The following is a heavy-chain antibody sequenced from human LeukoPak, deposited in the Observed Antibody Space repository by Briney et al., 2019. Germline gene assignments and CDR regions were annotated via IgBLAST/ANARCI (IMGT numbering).Heavy chain of an antibody. J-gene: IGHJ4*02. Sequence: PGGSLRLSCAASGFTFSSYSMNWVRQAPGKGLEWVSYISSSSSTIYYADSVKGRFTISRDNAKNSLYLQMNSLRAEDTAVYYCAREGPYYYGSGSCLDYWGQGTLVTVSS. CDR3: AREGPYYYGSGSCLDY. V-gene: IGHV3-48*01. CDR2: ISSSSSTI. CDR1: GFTFSSYS. D-gene: IGHD3-10*01.